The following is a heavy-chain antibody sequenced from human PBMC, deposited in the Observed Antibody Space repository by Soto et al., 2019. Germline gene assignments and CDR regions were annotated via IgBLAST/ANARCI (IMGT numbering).Heavy chain of an antibody. D-gene: IGHD3-10*01. Sequence: EVQLLESGGDSVQPGGSVRLSCAGSGFTFINYAMNWVRQAPGKGLEWVSTISGGGDATFFADSVRGRFTSSRDNSKNTRTLQMNSPGVDDTAVYYCAREFVGSISRPDYWEFDLWGRCTLVTVSS. J-gene: IGHJ2*01. V-gene: IGHV3-23*01. CDR3: AREFVGSISRPDYWEFDL. CDR2: ISGGGDAT. CDR1: GFTFINYA.